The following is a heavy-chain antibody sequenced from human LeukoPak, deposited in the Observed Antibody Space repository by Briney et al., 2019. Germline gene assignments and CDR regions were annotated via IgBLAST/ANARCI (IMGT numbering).Heavy chain of an antibody. CDR3: ASDKGYSNNYFDY. CDR1: GGSISTTGYY. D-gene: IGHD6-13*01. CDR2: IYYSGST. J-gene: IGHJ4*02. V-gene: IGHV4-39*02. Sequence: SETLSLTCTVSGGSISTTGYYWAWIRQPPGKGLQWITSIYYSGSTYYNSSLKSRVTISVDTSKNQFSLKLSSMTAADTAVYYCASDKGYSNNYFDYWGQGALVTVSS.